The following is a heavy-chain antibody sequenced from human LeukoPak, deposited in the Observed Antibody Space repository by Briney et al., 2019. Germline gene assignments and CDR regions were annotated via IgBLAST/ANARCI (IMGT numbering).Heavy chain of an antibody. J-gene: IGHJ4*02. CDR1: GFTFSSYG. CDR3: AKSGYCSSTSCYGIDY. D-gene: IGHD2-2*03. Sequence: PGGSLRLSCAASGFTFSSYGMHWVRQAPGKGLEWVAVISYDESNKYYADSVKGRFTISRDNSKNTLYLQMNSLRAEDTAVYYCAKSGYCSSTSCYGIDYWGQGTLVTASS. V-gene: IGHV3-30*18. CDR2: ISYDESNK.